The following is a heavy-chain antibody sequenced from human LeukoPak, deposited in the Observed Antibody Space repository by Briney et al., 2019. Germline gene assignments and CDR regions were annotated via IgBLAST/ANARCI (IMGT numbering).Heavy chain of an antibody. CDR3: ARGVSTYYFDY. D-gene: IGHD6-13*01. V-gene: IGHV1-69*04. CDR2: IIPILGIA. J-gene: IGHJ4*02. CDR1: GGTFSSYA. Sequence: GASVKVSCKASGGTFSSYAINWVRQAPGQGLEWMGRIIPILGIANYAQKFQGRVTITADKSTSTAYMELSSLRSEDTAVYYCARGVSTYYFDYWGQGTLVTVSS.